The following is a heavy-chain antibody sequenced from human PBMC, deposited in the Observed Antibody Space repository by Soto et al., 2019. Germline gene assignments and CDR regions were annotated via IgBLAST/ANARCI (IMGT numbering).Heavy chain of an antibody. CDR1: GGSIISSSYY. CDR2: IYYSGST. CDR3: AGIPAAIGVGWFDP. D-gene: IGHD2-2*02. Sequence: QLQLQESGPGLVKPSETLSLTCTVSGGSIISSSYYWGWIRQPPGKGLEWIGSIYYSGSTYYNPSLNNRVTISVDTYKNQFSLKLRSVTAADTAVYYCAGIPAAIGVGWFDPWGQGTLVRVSS. J-gene: IGHJ5*02. V-gene: IGHV4-39*01.